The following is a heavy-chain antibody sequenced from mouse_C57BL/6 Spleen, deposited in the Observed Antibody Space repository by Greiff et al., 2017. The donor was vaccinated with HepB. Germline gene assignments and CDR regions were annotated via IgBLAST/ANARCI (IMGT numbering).Heavy chain of an antibody. V-gene: IGHV1-19*01. CDR1: GYTFTDYY. Sequence: EVQLQQSGPVLVKPGASVKMSCKASGYTFTDYYMNWVKQSHGKSLEWIGVINPYNGGTSYNQKFKGKATLTVDKSSSTAYMELNSLTSEDSAVYYCAREDQGWFAYWGQGTLVTVSA. J-gene: IGHJ3*01. CDR2: INPYNGGT. CDR3: AREDQGWFAY. D-gene: IGHD3-2*02.